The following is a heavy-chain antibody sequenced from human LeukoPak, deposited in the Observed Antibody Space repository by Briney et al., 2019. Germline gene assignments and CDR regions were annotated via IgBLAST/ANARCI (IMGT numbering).Heavy chain of an antibody. CDR2: IYYSGST. Sequence: PSETLSLTCTVSGGSISSSSYYWGWIRQPPGKGLEWIGSIYYSGSTYYNPSLKSRVTISVDTSKNQFSLKLSSVTAADTAVYYCARLGDSSGWYLGSYYYGMDVWGQGTTVTVSS. CDR3: ARLGDSSGWYLGSYYYGMDV. V-gene: IGHV4-39*07. D-gene: IGHD6-19*01. CDR1: GGSISSSSYY. J-gene: IGHJ6*02.